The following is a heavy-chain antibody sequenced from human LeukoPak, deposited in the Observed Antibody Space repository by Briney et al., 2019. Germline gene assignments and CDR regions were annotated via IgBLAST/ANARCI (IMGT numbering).Heavy chain of an antibody. V-gene: IGHV4-59*01. CDR3: ATHPPKVCTGGSCTDY. CDR2: IYYSGST. D-gene: IGHD2-15*01. Sequence: SETLSLTCTVSGGSISSYSWSWIRQPPGKGLEWIGYIYYSGSTNYNPSLKSRVTISVDMYKNQFSLKLSSVSAADTAVYYCATHPPKVCTGGSCTDYWGQGTLVTVSS. CDR1: GGSISSYS. J-gene: IGHJ4*02.